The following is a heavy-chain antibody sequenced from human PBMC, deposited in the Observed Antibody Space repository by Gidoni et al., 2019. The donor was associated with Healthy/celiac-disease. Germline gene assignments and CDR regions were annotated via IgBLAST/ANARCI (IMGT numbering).Heavy chain of an antibody. J-gene: IGHJ5*02. CDR1: GLPFSSYG. Sequence: QVQLVESGGGVVQPGRSLRLSCAASGLPFSSYGMHWVRQAPGKGLEWVAVISYDGSNKYYADSVKGRFTISRDNSKNTLYLQMNSLRAEDTAVYYCAKDPGGVQLWSIGGWFDPWGQGTLVTVSS. V-gene: IGHV3-30*18. CDR3: AKDPGGVQLWSIGGWFDP. CDR2: ISYDGSNK. D-gene: IGHD5-18*01.